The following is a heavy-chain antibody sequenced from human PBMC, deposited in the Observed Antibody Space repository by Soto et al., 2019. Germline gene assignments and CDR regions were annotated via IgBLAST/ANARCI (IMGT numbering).Heavy chain of an antibody. CDR1: GFTFDDYA. CDR3: ANLPLYGSGFDC. CDR2: ISWNGDAT. J-gene: IGHJ4*02. Sequence: EVQLVESGGGSVQPGGSLRLSCAASGFTFDDYAIHWVRQIPGKGLEWVSGISWNGDATGYADSVKGRFTISRDNAKNSLYLQMDSLKSEDTAMYYCANLPLYGSGFDCWGQGTLVTVSS. D-gene: IGHD3-10*01. V-gene: IGHV3-9*01.